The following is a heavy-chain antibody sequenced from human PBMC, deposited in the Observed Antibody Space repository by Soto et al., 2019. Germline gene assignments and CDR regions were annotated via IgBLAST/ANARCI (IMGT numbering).Heavy chain of an antibody. CDR3: VKGFHSSSHQMGYGMDV. CDR2: ISSNGGST. CDR1: GFTFSSYA. V-gene: IGHV3-64D*08. J-gene: IGHJ6*02. Sequence: GGSLRLSCSASGFTFSSYAMHWVRQVPGKGLEYVSAISSNGGSTYYADSVKGRFTISRDNSKNTLYLQMSSLRAEDTAVYYSVKGFHSSSHQMGYGMDVWGQGTTVTV. D-gene: IGHD6-6*01.